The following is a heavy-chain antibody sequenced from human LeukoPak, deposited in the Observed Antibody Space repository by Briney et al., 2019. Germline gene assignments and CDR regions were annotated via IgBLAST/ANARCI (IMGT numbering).Heavy chain of an antibody. CDR3: ASTSDTSACYYEC. J-gene: IGHJ4*02. Sequence: GGSLRLSCAASGFTFSDYYMSWIRQAPGKGLEWVSYISRSGNTIKYADSVKGRFTISRDNAKNSLSLQMNSLRAEDTAGYYCASTSDTSACYYECRGQGTLVTVSS. CDR1: GFTFSDYY. D-gene: IGHD2-2*01. V-gene: IGHV3-11*01. CDR2: ISRSGNTI.